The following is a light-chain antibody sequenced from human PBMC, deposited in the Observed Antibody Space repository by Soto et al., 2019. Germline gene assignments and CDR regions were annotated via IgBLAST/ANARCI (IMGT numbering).Light chain of an antibody. J-gene: IGKJ2*01. Sequence: EIVLTQSPATLSLSPGERATLSCRASQSVSSYLGWYQQKPGQAPRLLIYDASSRATGIPARFSGSGSGTDFTLTISSLEPEDFAVYYCQLRSNWPYSFGQGTKLEIK. CDR1: QSVSSY. CDR2: DAS. CDR3: QLRSNWPYS. V-gene: IGKV3-11*01.